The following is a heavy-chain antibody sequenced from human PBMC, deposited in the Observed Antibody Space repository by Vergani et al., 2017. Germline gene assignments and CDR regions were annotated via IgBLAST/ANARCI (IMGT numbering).Heavy chain of an antibody. J-gene: IGHJ6*03. D-gene: IGHD2-8*01. CDR3: ARDGTNGATQPHYYYYMDV. CDR1: GYTFTGYY. V-gene: IGHV1-2*02. CDR2: INPNSGGT. Sequence: QVQLVQSGAEVKKPGASVKVSCKASGYTFTGYYMHWVRQAPGQGLEWMGWINPNSGGTNYAQKFQGRVTMTRDTSISTAYMELSRLRSDDTAVYYCARDGTNGATQPHYYYYMDVWGKGTTVTVSS.